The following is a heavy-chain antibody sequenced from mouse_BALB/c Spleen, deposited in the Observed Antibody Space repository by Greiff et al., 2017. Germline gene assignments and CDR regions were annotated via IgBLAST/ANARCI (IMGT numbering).Heavy chain of an antibody. Sequence: EVMLVESGGGLVQPKGSLKLSCAASGFTFNTYAMNWVRQAPGKGLEWVARIRSKSNNYATYYADSVKDRFTISRDDSQSMLYLQMNNLKTEDTAMYYCVSPLTFYAMDYWGQGTSVTVSS. CDR2: IRSKSNNYAT. V-gene: IGHV10-1*02. J-gene: IGHJ4*01. CDR3: VSPLTFYAMDY. CDR1: GFTFNTYA. D-gene: IGHD4-1*01.